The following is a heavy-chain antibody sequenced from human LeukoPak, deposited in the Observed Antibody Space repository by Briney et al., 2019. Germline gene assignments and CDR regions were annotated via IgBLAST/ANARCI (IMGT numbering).Heavy chain of an antibody. CDR2: MNPNSGNT. V-gene: IGHV1-8*03. Sequence: ASVKVSCKASGGTFSSYAISWVRQATGQGLEWMGWMNPNSGNTGYAQKFQGRVTITRNTSISTAYMELSSLRSEDTAVYYCARDSGSYLEDAFDIWGQGTMVTVSS. D-gene: IGHD1-26*01. CDR3: ARDSGSYLEDAFDI. J-gene: IGHJ3*02. CDR1: GGTFSSYA.